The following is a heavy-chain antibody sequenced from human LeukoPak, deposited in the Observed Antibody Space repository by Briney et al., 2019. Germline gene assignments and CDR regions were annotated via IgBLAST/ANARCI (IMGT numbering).Heavy chain of an antibody. CDR1: GFTVSSNY. Sequence: GGSLRLSCAASGFTVSSNYMSWVRQAPGKGLEWVSVIYSGGSTYYADSVKGRFTISRDNSKNTLYLQMNSLRAEDTAVYYCAREGDSSGSLGDYWGQGILVTVSS. D-gene: IGHD6-19*01. CDR3: AREGDSSGSLGDY. CDR2: IYSGGST. V-gene: IGHV3-53*01. J-gene: IGHJ4*02.